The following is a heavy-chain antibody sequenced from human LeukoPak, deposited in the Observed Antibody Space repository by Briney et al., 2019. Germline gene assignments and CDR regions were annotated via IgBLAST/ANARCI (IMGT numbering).Heavy chain of an antibody. CDR2: IEEDGSEK. CDR3: ARDNSAERGQQLAN. Sequence: GGSLRLSCAASGFTFSRYWMSWVRQAPGKGLEYMANIEEDGSEKYYVDSVKGRFTISRDNAKNSLFLQMNSLRVEDTAVYYCARDNSAERGQQLANWGQGTLVTVSS. CDR1: GFTFSRYW. V-gene: IGHV3-7*04. J-gene: IGHJ4*02. D-gene: IGHD6-13*01.